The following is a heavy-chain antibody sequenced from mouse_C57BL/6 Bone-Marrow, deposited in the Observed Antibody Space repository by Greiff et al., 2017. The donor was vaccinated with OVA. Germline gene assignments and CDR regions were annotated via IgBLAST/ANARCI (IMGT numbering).Heavy chain of an antibody. J-gene: IGHJ2*01. Sequence: QVTLQESGPGILQPSPTLSLTCSFSGFSLSTFGMGVGWIRQPSGKGLEWLAHIWWDDDTYYNPALKSRLTLSKDTSKNPVFRKIGNVDTADTTTYCCARIAEGWLLPYYFDDWGQGTTLTVSS. CDR3: ARIAEGWLLPYYFDD. V-gene: IGHV8-8*01. CDR1: GFSLSTFGMG. D-gene: IGHD2-3*01. CDR2: IWWDDDT.